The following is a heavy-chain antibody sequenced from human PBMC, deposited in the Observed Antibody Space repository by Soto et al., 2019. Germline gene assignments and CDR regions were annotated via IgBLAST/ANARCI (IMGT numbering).Heavy chain of an antibody. CDR2: INHSGST. V-gene: IGHV4-34*01. D-gene: IGHD6-19*01. CDR1: GGSFSGYY. Sequence: QVQLQQWGAGLLKPSETLSLTCAVYGGSFSGYYWSWIRQPPGKGLEWIGEINHSGSTNYNPSLNSRVTISVDTSKNQFSLKLSSVTAADTAVYYCARGLAEQWPVDSPSFDYWGQGTLVTVSS. J-gene: IGHJ4*02. CDR3: ARGLAEQWPVDSPSFDY.